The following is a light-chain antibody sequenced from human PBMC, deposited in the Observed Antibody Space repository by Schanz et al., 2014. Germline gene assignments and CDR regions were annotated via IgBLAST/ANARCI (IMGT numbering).Light chain of an antibody. V-gene: IGLV2-14*01. CDR1: SSDVGGYDF. CDR3: SSYTSSSTGV. CDR2: DVS. J-gene: IGLJ2*01. Sequence: QSALTQPASVSGSPGQSITISCTGTSSDVGGYDFVSWYQQHPGTAPKLMIYDVSNRPSGVSNRFSGSKSGNTASLTISGLQAEDEADYYCSSYTSSSTGVFGGGTKVTVL.